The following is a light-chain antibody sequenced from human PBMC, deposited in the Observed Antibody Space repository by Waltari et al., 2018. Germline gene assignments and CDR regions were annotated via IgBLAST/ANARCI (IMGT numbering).Light chain of an antibody. CDR1: QSVSSN. CDR2: GAS. CDR3: QQYNNWPPRRT. V-gene: IGKV3-15*01. Sequence: EIVMTQSPATLSVSPGERATLSCRASQSVSSNLAWYQRTPGQAPRLLIYGASTRATGIPARFSGSGSGTEFTLTISSMQSEDFAVYYCQQYNNWPPRRTFGQGTKVEIK. J-gene: IGKJ1*01.